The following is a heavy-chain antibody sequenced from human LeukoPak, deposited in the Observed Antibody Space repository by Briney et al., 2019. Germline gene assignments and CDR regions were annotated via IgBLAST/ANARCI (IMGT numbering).Heavy chain of an antibody. CDR3: ARATRHCSSTSCQYYFDY. CDR1: GGTFSSYA. D-gene: IGHD2-2*01. J-gene: IGHJ4*02. V-gene: IGHV1-69*04. Sequence: SVKVSCKASGGTFSSYAISWVRQAPGQGLEWMGRIIPILGIANYAQKFQGRVTITADKSTGTAYMELSSLRSEDTAVYYCARATRHCSSTSCQYYFDYWGQGTLVTVSS. CDR2: IIPILGIA.